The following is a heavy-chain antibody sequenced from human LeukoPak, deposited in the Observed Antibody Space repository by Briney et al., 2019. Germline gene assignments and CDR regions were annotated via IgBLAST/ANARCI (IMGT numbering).Heavy chain of an antibody. J-gene: IGHJ6*02. D-gene: IGHD4-17*01. CDR3: ARGVDYGDSIYYYYGMDV. Sequence: SQTLSLTYTVSGGSISSGGYYWSWIRQHPGKGLEWIGYIYYSASTYYNPSLKSRVTISVDTSKNQFSLKLSPVTAADTAVYYCARGVDYGDSIYYYYGMDVWGQGTTVTVSS. CDR2: IYYSAST. V-gene: IGHV4-31*03. CDR1: GGSISSGGYY.